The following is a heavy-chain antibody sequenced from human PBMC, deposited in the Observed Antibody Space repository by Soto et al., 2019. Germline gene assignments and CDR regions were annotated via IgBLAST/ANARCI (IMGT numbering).Heavy chain of an antibody. D-gene: IGHD3-16*01. CDR1: GFTFDSYA. CDR2: IGPSSSET. J-gene: IGHJ4*02. CDR3: ARDHRWAFDY. Sequence: PGGSLRLSCVASGFTFDSYAMNWVRQAPGKGLEWISWIGPSSSETECSDSVQGRFTISRDNAKNLLYLQMNRLKDEDTAVYYCARDHRWAFDYWGQGALVTVSS. V-gene: IGHV3-21*05.